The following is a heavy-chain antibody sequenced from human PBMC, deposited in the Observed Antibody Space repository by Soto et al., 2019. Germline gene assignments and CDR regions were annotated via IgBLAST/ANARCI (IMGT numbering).Heavy chain of an antibody. J-gene: IGHJ6*03. Sequence: GGSLRLSCAASGFTFSSHGMHWVRQAPGKGLEWVAVVWYDGSNKYYADSVKGRFTVSRDNSKNMLYLQMNTLRAEDTAVYYCARQGDGSSWYGVYYFYYMDVWGQGTTVTVSS. D-gene: IGHD6-13*01. CDR1: GFTFSSHG. CDR3: ARQGDGSSWYGVYYFYYMDV. CDR2: VWYDGSNK. V-gene: IGHV3-33*01.